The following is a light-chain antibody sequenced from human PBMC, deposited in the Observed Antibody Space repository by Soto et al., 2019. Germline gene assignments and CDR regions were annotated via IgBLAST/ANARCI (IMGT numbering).Light chain of an antibody. CDR1: QSISSY. CDR2: AAS. J-gene: IGKJ4*01. CDR3: QQSYSTPLLT. V-gene: IGKV1-39*01. Sequence: DIQMTQSPSSLSASVGDRVTITCRASQSISSYLNWYQQKPRKAPKLLIYAASSLQSGVPSRFSGSGSGTDFTLTISSLQPEDFATYYCQQSYSTPLLTFGGGTKVEIK.